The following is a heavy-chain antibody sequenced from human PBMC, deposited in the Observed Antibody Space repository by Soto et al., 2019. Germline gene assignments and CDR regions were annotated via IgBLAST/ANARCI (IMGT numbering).Heavy chain of an antibody. D-gene: IGHD6-19*01. J-gene: IGHJ5*02. CDR2: VSGSGGTT. Sequence: PGGSLRLSCAASGFTFSSSAMSWVCQAPGKGLEWVSAVSGSGGTTYYADSVRGRFTISRDNSKNTLYLQMNSLRAEDTAIYFCARCTVDTIVTSGWCHYLDPWGQGTLVTVSS. CDR3: ARCTVDTIVTSGWCHYLDP. CDR1: GFTFSSSA. V-gene: IGHV3-23*01.